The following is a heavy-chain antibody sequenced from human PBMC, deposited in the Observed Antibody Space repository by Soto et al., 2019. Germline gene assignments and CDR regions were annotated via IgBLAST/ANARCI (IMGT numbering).Heavy chain of an antibody. CDR1: GYTFTSYG. V-gene: IGHV1-18*01. CDR2: ISAYNGNT. J-gene: IGHJ5*02. CDR3: ARGVVVPAATQFDP. D-gene: IGHD2-2*01. Sequence: PSVKVSCTASGYTFTSYGISWVRQAPGQGLEWMGWISAYNGNTNYAQKLQGRVTMTTDTSTSTAYMELRSLRSDDTAVYYCARGVVVPAATQFDPWGQGTLVTVSS.